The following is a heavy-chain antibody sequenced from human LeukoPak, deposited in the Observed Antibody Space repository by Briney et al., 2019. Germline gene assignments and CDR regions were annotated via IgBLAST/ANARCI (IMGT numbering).Heavy chain of an antibody. CDR1: GFTFSSYG. J-gene: IGHJ3*02. CDR3: ARMPRGSVVPAAIGAFDI. D-gene: IGHD2-2*01. V-gene: IGHV3-30*03. CDR2: ISYDGSNK. Sequence: GGSLRLSCAASGFTFSSYGMHWVRQAPGKGLEWVAVISYDGSNKYYADSVKGRFTISRDNSKNTLYLQMNSLRAEDTAVYYCARMPRGSVVPAAIGAFDIWGQGTMVTVSS.